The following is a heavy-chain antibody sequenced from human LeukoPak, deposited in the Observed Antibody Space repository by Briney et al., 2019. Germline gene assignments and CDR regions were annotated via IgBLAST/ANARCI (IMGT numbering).Heavy chain of an antibody. J-gene: IGHJ5*02. Sequence: GGSLRHSCAASGFTFSSYGMHWVRQAPGKGLEWVAVISYDGSNKYYADSVKGRFTISRDNSKNTLYLQMNSLRAEDTAVYYCAKDDNYGDYSWFDPWGQGTLVTVSS. V-gene: IGHV3-30*18. D-gene: IGHD4-17*01. CDR2: ISYDGSNK. CDR3: AKDDNYGDYSWFDP. CDR1: GFTFSSYG.